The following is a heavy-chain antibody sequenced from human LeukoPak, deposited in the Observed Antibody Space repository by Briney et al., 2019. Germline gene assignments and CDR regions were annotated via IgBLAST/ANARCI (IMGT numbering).Heavy chain of an antibody. Sequence: SETLSLTCTVSGASISSYYWSWIRQPPGKGLEWIGYISYSGSTNYNPSLKSRVNISVDMSKNQFSLRLNSVTAADTAVYYCARHADGNSDYWGQGALVTVSS. D-gene: IGHD4-23*01. CDR2: ISYSGST. CDR3: ARHADGNSDY. V-gene: IGHV4-59*08. J-gene: IGHJ4*02. CDR1: GASISSYY.